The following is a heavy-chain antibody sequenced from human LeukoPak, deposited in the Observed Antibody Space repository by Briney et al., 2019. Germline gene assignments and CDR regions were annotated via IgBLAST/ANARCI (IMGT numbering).Heavy chain of an antibody. D-gene: IGHD1-26*01. Sequence: PGGSLRLSCAASGFTFSSYSMNWVRQAPGKGLEWVSSVSSSSSYIYYADSVKGRFTISRDNSKNTLDLQMNSLRAEDTAVYYCAKDPVGATVFDYWGQGTLVSVAS. J-gene: IGHJ4*02. V-gene: IGHV3-21*01. CDR1: GFTFSSYS. CDR2: VSSSSSYI. CDR3: AKDPVGATVFDY.